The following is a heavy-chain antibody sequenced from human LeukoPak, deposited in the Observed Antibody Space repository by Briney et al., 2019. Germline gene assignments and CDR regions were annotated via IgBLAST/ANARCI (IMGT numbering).Heavy chain of an antibody. Sequence: ASVKVSCKASGYTFTGYYMHWVRQATVQGLEWMGWMNPNSGNTGYAQKFQGRVTITRNTSISTAYMELSSLRSEDTAVYYCVRAVWGLRDWGQGTLVTVSS. V-gene: IGHV1-8*03. CDR2: MNPNSGNT. CDR3: VRAVWGLRD. CDR1: GYTFTGYY. D-gene: IGHD1-26*01. J-gene: IGHJ4*02.